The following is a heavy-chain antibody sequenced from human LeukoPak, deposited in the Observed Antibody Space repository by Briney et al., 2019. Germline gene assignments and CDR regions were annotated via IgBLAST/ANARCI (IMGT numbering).Heavy chain of an antibody. Sequence: SETLSLTCAVYGGSFSGYYWSWIRQPPGKGLEWIGEINHSGSTNYNPSLKSRVTISVDTSKNQFSLKLSSVTAADTAVYYGARAGSSTSSYNWFAPWGQGTLVTVSS. CDR1: GGSFSGYY. CDR3: ARAGSSTSSYNWFAP. V-gene: IGHV4-34*01. J-gene: IGHJ5*02. D-gene: IGHD2-2*01. CDR2: INHSGST.